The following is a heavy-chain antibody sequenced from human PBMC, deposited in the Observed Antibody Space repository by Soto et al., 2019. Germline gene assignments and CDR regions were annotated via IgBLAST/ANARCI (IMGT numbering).Heavy chain of an antibody. CDR3: TTDLANWNDFYYYGMDV. CDR1: GFTFSNAW. V-gene: IGHV3-15*07. J-gene: IGHJ6*02. D-gene: IGHD1-20*01. Sequence: GGSLRLSCAASGFTFSNAWMNWVRQAPGKGLEWVGRIKRKTDGGTTDYAAPVKGRFTISRDDSKNTLYLQMNSLKTEDTAVYYCTTDLANWNDFYYYGMDVWGQGTTVTVSS. CDR2: IKRKTDGGTT.